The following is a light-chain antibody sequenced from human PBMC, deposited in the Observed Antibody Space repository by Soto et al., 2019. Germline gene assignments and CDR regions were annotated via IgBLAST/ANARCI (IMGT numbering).Light chain of an antibody. CDR1: QSVSSSY. V-gene: IGKV3-20*01. CDR2: GTS. J-gene: IGKJ4*01. Sequence: EIVLTQSPGTLSLSPGERATLSCRASQSVSSSYLVWYQQRPGQPLRLLIYGTSNRAAGIPDRFTGTGSGTDFTLTIYRLEPEDSAVYYCQQYGSSALTFGGGTKVEIK. CDR3: QQYGSSALT.